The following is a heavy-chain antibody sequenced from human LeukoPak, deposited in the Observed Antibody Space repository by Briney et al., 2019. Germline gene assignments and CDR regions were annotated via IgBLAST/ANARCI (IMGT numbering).Heavy chain of an antibody. Sequence: ASVKVSCKASGYTFTAYYIHWVRQAPGQGLEWMGRINPNSGGTNYAQKFQGRVTMTRDTSISTAYMELSRLRSDDTAVYFCARPWEITMSERSYNWFDSWGQGTLVTVSP. V-gene: IGHV1-2*02. D-gene: IGHD1-26*01. CDR2: INPNSGGT. CDR1: GYTFTAYY. J-gene: IGHJ5*01. CDR3: ARPWEITMSERSYNWFDS.